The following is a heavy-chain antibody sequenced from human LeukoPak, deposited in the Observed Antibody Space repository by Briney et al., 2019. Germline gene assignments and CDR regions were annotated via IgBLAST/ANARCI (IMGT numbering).Heavy chain of an antibody. CDR2: IKSKTDGGTR. CDR3: TTFDYAAFLI. J-gene: IGHJ3*02. D-gene: IGHD4/OR15-4a*01. V-gene: IGHV3-15*01. CDR1: GFTSSNAW. Sequence: GGSLRLSCAVSGFTSSNAWLSWVRQAPGKGLEWVGRIKSKTDGGTRDYTAPVKGRFTISRDDSKNTLYLQMNSLKTEDTAVYYCTTFDYAAFLIWGQGTMVTVSS.